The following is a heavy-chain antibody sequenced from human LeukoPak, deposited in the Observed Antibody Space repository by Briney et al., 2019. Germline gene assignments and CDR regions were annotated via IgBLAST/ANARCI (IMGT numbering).Heavy chain of an antibody. Sequence: GGSLRLSCAASGFTFSSYAMHWVRQAPGKGLEWVAVISYDGSNKYYADSVKGRFTISRDNSKNTLDLQMNSLTTEDTAVYYCARRGSSGCFDYWGQGTLVTVSS. CDR3: ARRGSSGCFDY. CDR2: ISYDGSNK. D-gene: IGHD6-19*01. V-gene: IGHV3-30*04. J-gene: IGHJ4*02. CDR1: GFTFSSYA.